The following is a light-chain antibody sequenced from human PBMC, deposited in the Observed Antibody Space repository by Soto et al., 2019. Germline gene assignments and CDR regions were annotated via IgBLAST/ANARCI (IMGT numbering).Light chain of an antibody. Sequence: EIVLTQSPATLSLSPGERVTLSCRASQSVSSSLAWYQQKRGQAPRLLIYEASTRAAGIPARFSGSGSGTDFTLTISSLEPEDFAVYYCQQRSSWPLTFGGGTKVEIK. CDR1: QSVSSS. CDR3: QQRSSWPLT. J-gene: IGKJ4*01. CDR2: EAS. V-gene: IGKV3-11*01.